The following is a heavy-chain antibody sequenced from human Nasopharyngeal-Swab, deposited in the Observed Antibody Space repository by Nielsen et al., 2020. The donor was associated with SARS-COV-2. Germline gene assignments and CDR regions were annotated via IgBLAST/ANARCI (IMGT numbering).Heavy chain of an antibody. D-gene: IGHD3-9*01. CDR2: ISYDGSNK. CDR3: AKDGVPGDDILTGYPAY. J-gene: IGHJ4*02. V-gene: IGHV3-30*18. Sequence: GGSLRLSCAASGFTFSSYGMHWVRQAPGKGLEWVAVISYDGSNKYYAGSVKGRFTISRDNSKNTLYLQMNSLRAEDTAVYYCAKDGVPGDDILTGYPAYWGQGTLVTVSS. CDR1: GFTFSSYG.